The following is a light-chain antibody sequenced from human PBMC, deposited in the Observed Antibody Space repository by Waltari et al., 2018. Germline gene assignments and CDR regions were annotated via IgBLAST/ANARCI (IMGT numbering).Light chain of an antibody. Sequence: QSALTQPPSVSRSPGQSVTIPCTGTSSDVGFYNPVSWYHQSTGTAPKLMIYEVTNRPSGVPDRFSGSKSGDTASLTISGLQAEDEADYYCSSYTSSNTYLFGTGTKVTVL. V-gene: IGLV2-18*02. CDR3: SSYTSSNTYL. CDR2: EVT. J-gene: IGLJ1*01. CDR1: SSDVGFYNP.